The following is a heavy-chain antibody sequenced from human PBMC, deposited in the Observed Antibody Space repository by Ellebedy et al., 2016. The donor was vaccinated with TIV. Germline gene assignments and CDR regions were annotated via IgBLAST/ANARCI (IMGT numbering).Heavy chain of an antibody. J-gene: IGHJ4*02. Sequence: GESLKISXAASGFTFSSYAMSWVRQAPGKGLEWVSAISGSGGSTYYADSVKGRFTISRDNSKNTLYLQMNSLRAEDTAVYYCAKRGRLGRITIFGVVINFLDYWGQGTLVTVSS. CDR2: ISGSGGST. V-gene: IGHV3-23*01. D-gene: IGHD3-3*01. CDR1: GFTFSSYA. CDR3: AKRGRLGRITIFGVVINFLDY.